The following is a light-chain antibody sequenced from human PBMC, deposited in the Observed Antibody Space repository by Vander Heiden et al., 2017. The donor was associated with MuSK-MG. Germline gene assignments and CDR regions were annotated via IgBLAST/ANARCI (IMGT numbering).Light chain of an antibody. CDR1: QSISIW. V-gene: IGKV1-5*03. CDR2: KAS. J-gene: IGKJ1*01. Sequence: DIQMTQSPSTLSASLGDRVTITCRASQSISIWVAWHQQKPGKAPKLLMYKASNLESGVPSRFSGSGSGTEFTLTISSLQPDDLATYYCQEDLTSSNEFGQGTKVELK. CDR3: QEDLTSSNE.